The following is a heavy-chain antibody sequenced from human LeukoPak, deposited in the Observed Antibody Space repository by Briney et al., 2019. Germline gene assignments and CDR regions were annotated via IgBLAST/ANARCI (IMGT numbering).Heavy chain of an antibody. D-gene: IGHD1-14*01. CDR3: ATDRNSHVDY. CDR1: GFPLSSYS. V-gene: IGHV3-48*04. Sequence: GGSLRLSCAVSGFPLSSYSINWVRQAPGKGLEWVSYISSSSITIYYADSVKGRFTISRDNAKKSLYLQMDSLRADDTAVYFCATDRNSHVDYWGQGTLVTVSS. CDR2: ISSSSITI. J-gene: IGHJ4*02.